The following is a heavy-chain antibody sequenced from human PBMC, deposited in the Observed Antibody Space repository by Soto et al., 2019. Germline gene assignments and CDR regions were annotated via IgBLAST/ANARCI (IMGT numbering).Heavy chain of an antibody. D-gene: IGHD6-19*01. Sequence: GGSLRLSCAASGFTVSSNYMSWVRQAPGKGLEWVSVIYSGGSTYYADSVKGRFNISRDNSNNTLYLQMNSLRAEDTAVYYCARSTSVARCAYWGQGTLVTVSS. V-gene: IGHV3-53*01. J-gene: IGHJ4*02. CDR2: IYSGGST. CDR3: ARSTSVARCAY. CDR1: GFTVSSNY.